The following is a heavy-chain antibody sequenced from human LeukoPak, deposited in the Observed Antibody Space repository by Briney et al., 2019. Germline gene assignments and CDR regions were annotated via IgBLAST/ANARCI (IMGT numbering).Heavy chain of an antibody. CDR2: IYYSGST. Sequence: PSETLSLTCTVSGGSISSYYWSWLRQPPGKGLEWLGYIYYSGSTNYNPSLKSRVTISVDTSKNQFSLKLSSVTAADTAVYYCAGYSSSWYRAPFDYWGQGTLVTVSS. CDR1: GGSISSYY. CDR3: AGYSSSWYRAPFDY. V-gene: IGHV4-59*01. D-gene: IGHD6-13*01. J-gene: IGHJ4*02.